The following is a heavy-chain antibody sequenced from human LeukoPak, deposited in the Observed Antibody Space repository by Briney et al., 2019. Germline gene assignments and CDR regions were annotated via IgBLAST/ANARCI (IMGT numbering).Heavy chain of an antibody. D-gene: IGHD2-2*02. V-gene: IGHV3-23*01. J-gene: IGHJ4*02. CDR1: GFTFSSYA. Sequence: GGSLRLSCAASGFTFSSYAMSWVRQAPGKGLEWVSAISGSGGSTYYADSVKGRFTISRDNSKNPLYLQMNSLRAEDTAVYYCAKDCSSTSCYTDYWGQGTLVTVSS. CDR2: ISGSGGST. CDR3: AKDCSSTSCYTDY.